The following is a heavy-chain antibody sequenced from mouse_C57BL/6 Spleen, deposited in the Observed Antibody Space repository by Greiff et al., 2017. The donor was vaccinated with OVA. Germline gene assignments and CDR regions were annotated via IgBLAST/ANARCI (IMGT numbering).Heavy chain of an antibody. CDR3: TNYDYDTYYAMDY. Sequence: QVQLKESGAELVRPGASVTLSCKASGYTFTDYEMHWVKQTPVHGLEWIGAIDPETGGTAYNQKFKGKAILTADKSSSTAYMELRSLTSEDSAVYYGTNYDYDTYYAMDYWGQGPSVTVSS. V-gene: IGHV1-15*01. D-gene: IGHD2-4*01. J-gene: IGHJ4*01. CDR1: GYTFTDYE. CDR2: IDPETGGT.